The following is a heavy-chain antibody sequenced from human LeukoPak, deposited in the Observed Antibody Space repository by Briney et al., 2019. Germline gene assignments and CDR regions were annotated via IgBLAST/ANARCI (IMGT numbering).Heavy chain of an antibody. J-gene: IGHJ6*03. CDR1: GFTFSSYG. CDR3: AKGKSGAYYYMDV. V-gene: IGHV3-30*18. CDR2: ISYDGSNK. Sequence: GSLRLSCAASGFTFSSYGMHWVRQAPGKGLEWVAVISYDGSNKYYADSVKGRFTISRDNSKNTLYLQMNSLRAEDTAVYYCAKGKSGAYYYMDVWGKGTTVTVSS.